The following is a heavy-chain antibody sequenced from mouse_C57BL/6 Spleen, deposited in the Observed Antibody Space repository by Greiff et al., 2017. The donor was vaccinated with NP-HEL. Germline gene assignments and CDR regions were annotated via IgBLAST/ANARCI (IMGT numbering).Heavy chain of an antibody. J-gene: IGHJ1*03. D-gene: IGHD1-1*01. V-gene: IGHV1-18*01. CDR2: INPNNGGT. Sequence: VQLQQSGPELVKPGASVKIPCKASGYTFTDYNMDWVKQSHGKSLEWIGDINPNNGGTIYNQKFKGKATLTVDKSSSTAYMELRSLTSEDTAVYYCARFFITTVVTDWYFDVWGTGTTVTVFS. CDR1: GYTFTDYN. CDR3: ARFFITTVVTDWYFDV.